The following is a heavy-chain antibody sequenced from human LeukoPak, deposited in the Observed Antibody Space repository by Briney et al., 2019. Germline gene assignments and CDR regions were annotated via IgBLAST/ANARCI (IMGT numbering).Heavy chain of an antibody. CDR1: GFTFSSYG. CDR3: AKDRGGDCYACFDY. CDR2: IRYDGSNK. J-gene: IGHJ4*02. Sequence: GGSLRLSCAASGFTFSSYGMHWVRQAPGKRLEWVAFIRYDGSNKYYADSVKGRFTISRDNSKNTLYLQMNSLRAEDTAVYYCAKDRGGDCYACFDYWGQGTLVTVSS. D-gene: IGHD2-21*02. V-gene: IGHV3-30*02.